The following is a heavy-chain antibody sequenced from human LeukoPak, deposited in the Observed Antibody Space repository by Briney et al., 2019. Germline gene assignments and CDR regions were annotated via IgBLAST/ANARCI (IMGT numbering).Heavy chain of an antibody. D-gene: IGHD3-16*01. V-gene: IGHV3-64D*06. Sequence: GGSLRLSCSASGFAFSIYTMYWVRQAPGKGPEYVSTISGSGNGGSIYYADSVKGRFTISRDGSKSILYLQMNGLRSEDTAVYYCVKDFGRVRGTPDSWGQGTLVTVSS. J-gene: IGHJ4*02. CDR2: ISGSGNGGSI. CDR1: GFAFSIYT. CDR3: VKDFGRVRGTPDS.